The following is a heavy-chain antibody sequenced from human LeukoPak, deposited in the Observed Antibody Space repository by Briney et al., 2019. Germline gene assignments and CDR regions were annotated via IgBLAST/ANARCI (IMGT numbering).Heavy chain of an antibody. CDR2: INHSGST. V-gene: IGHV4-34*01. Sequence: SETLSLTCAVYGGSFSGYYWSWIRQPPGKGLEWIGEINHSGSTNYNPSLKSRVTISVDTSKNQFSLKLSSVTAADTAVYYCARVFKDSWSGYLDYWGQGTLVTVSS. D-gene: IGHD3-3*01. CDR3: ARVFKDSWSGYLDY. J-gene: IGHJ4*02. CDR1: GGSFSGYY.